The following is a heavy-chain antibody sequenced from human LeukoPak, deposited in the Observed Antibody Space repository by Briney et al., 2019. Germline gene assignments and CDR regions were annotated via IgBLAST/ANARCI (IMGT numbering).Heavy chain of an antibody. J-gene: IGHJ4*02. V-gene: IGHV3-30*03. CDR2: ISYDGRQK. CDR3: VRVFLESLTAGYFDH. D-gene: IGHD3-3*01. CDR1: GFTFSTYG. Sequence: AGGSLRLSCAASGFTFSTYGMNWVRQAPGKGLEWVAVISYDGRQKYYADSVKGRFTISRDNSKDTVYLQMNSLRDEDSATYYCVRVFLESLTAGYFDHWGQGTLVTVSS.